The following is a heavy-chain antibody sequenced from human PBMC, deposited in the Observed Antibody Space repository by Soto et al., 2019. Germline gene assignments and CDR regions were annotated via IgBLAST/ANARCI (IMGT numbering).Heavy chain of an antibody. J-gene: IGHJ3*02. CDR2: IYYSGST. Sequence: QLQLQESGPGLVKPSETLSLTCTVSGGSISSSSYYWGWIRQPPGKGLEWIGSIYYSGSTYYNPSLKSRVTISVDTSKNQFSLKLSSVTAADTAVYYCATEIMTTVTTVTINAFDIWGQGTMVTVSS. CDR3: ATEIMTTVTTVTINAFDI. V-gene: IGHV4-39*01. CDR1: GGSISSSSYY. D-gene: IGHD4-17*01.